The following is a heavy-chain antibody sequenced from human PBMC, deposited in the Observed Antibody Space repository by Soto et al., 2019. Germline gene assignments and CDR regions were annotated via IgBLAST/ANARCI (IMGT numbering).Heavy chain of an antibody. CDR3: ASEGLDRPVDCMDV. CDR2: IYTSGST. D-gene: IGHD3-9*01. V-gene: IGHV4-4*07. J-gene: IGHJ6*02. Sequence: SETLSLTCTVSGGSISSYYWSWIRQPVGRGLEWIGHIYTSGSTTYNPSLKKRVTMSVETSKHQFSLRLSSVTAADTAVYYCASEGLDRPVDCMDVWGRGLKVTV. CDR1: GGSISSYY.